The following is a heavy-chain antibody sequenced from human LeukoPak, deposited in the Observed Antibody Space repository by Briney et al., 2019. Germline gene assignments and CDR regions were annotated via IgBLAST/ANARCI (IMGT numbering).Heavy chain of an antibody. CDR2: IRDDGSNK. CDR1: GFTFSTYG. Sequence: GGSLRLSCGASGFTFSTYGMHWVRQAPGKGLEWVAFIRDDGSNKYYADSVKGRFTISRDNSKNTLYLQMNSLRAEDTAVYSCAKSPSGWSVDSWGQGTLVTVSS. D-gene: IGHD6-19*01. CDR3: AKSPSGWSVDS. J-gene: IGHJ4*02. V-gene: IGHV3-30*02.